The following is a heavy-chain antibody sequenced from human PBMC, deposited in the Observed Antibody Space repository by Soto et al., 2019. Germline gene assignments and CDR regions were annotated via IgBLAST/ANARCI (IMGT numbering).Heavy chain of an antibody. V-gene: IGHV3-48*03. J-gene: IGHJ4*02. D-gene: IGHD4-4*01. CDR3: ARLPYSAYNRHFDY. CDR1: GCTFSSYE. Sequence: RLSCAAAGCTFSSYEVNWVRQAPGKGLEWVAYISGSGSPIYYADSVKGRFTISRDNARNSLYLQMNSLTADDTAMYYCARLPYSAYNRHFDYWGQGTLVTVSS. CDR2: ISGSGSPI.